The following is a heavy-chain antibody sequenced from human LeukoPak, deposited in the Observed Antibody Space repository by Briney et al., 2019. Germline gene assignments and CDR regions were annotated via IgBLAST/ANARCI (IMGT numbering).Heavy chain of an antibody. V-gene: IGHV1-2*02. CDR3: ARGNLEWLPY. D-gene: IGHD3-3*01. CDR2: INPNSAT. CDR1: GYTFSGSY. Sequence: GASVKVSCKASGYTFSGSYMHWVRQAPGQGPEWMGWINPNSATNYAKRFQDRVTMTRDTSISTAYMELTRLRSEDTAVYYCARGNLEWLPYWGQGTLVTVSS. J-gene: IGHJ4*02.